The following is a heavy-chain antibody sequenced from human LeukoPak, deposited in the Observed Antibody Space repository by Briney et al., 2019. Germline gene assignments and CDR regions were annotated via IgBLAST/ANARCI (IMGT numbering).Heavy chain of an antibody. D-gene: IGHD2-2*02. V-gene: IGHV1-69*06. CDR3: ARARNYCESTTCYNHFDD. CDR2: IIPIFSTT. J-gene: IGHJ4*02. CDR1: GGSFNTHG. Sequence: SVKVSCKASGGSFNTHGISWVRQAPGQGLEWMGRIIPIFSTTTYAQKFQGRVTITADKSTGTDYMGVSSVGSEDTAVYYCARARNYCESTTCYNHFDDWGQGTLVTVSS.